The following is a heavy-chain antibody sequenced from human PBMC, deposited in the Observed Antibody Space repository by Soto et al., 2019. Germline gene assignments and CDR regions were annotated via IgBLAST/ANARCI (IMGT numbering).Heavy chain of an antibody. CDR2: ISYDGSNK. D-gene: IGHD2-2*01. V-gene: IGHV3-30*03. CDR3: ARSVVPAPNWVDS. Sequence: LCCAAFSFPGLSYDIQRVRKAPGKGLEWVAVISYDGSNKYYADSVQGRFTISRDNSKHTLYLQMNSLRAEDTAVYYCARSVVPAPNWVDSRGHGTLVTIS. CDR1: SFPGLSYD. J-gene: IGHJ5*01.